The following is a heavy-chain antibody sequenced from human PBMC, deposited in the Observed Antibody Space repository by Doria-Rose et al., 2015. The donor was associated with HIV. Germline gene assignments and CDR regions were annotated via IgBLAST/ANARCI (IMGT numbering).Heavy chain of an antibody. J-gene: IGHJ4*02. CDR3: ARVLSGTYDY. V-gene: IGHV4-59*01. D-gene: IGHD1-26*01. CDR2: IYDTGST. CDR1: GGSISHYY. Sequence: QVQLQESGPGLVKPSETLSLTCSVSGGSISHYYWSWIRQPPGKGLEYIGDIYDTGSTNYSRSLKSRVSISIDTSKNKFSLRLSSVTAADTAVYYCARVLSGTYDYWGQGTLVTVSS.